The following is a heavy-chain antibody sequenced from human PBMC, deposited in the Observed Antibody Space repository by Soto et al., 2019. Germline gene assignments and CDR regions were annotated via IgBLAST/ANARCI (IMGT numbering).Heavy chain of an antibody. V-gene: IGHV3-23*01. CDR1: GFTFSSYA. D-gene: IGHD6-6*01. Sequence: EVQLLESGGGLVQPGESLRLSCAASGFTFSSYAMRWVRQAPGKGLEWVSVISGSDDSTYYADSEKGRFTISRDNSKNTLYLQMNSLRAEDTAVYYCAKRSSSSTFDYWGQGTLVTVSS. CDR3: AKRSSSSTFDY. J-gene: IGHJ4*02. CDR2: ISGSDDST.